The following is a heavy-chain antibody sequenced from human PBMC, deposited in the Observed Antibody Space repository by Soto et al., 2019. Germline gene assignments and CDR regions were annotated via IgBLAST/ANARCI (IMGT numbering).Heavy chain of an antibody. CDR2: ISNSGRST. CDR3: AKDALAYYDFWS. J-gene: IGHJ4*02. CDR1: GLTFSSYA. V-gene: IGHV3-23*01. Sequence: LRLSCAASGLTFSSYAMSWVRQAPGKGLEWVSHISNSGRSTKYADSVKGRFTISRDNSKNTLYLQMNSLRAEDTVIYYCAKDALAYYDFWSWGQGTLVTVSS. D-gene: IGHD3-3*01.